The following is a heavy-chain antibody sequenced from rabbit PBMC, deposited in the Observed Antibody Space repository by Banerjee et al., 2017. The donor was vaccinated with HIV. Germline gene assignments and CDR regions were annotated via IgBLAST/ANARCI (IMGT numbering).Heavy chain of an antibody. Sequence: QEQLKETGGGLVQPGGSLTLSCKASGFDFISSFWICWVRQAPGKGLEWIATIYPRYGATDYANWVSGRFTISLDNAQNTVFLQMTSLTAADTATYLCVRSTGYAGYGFATGFDLWGPGTLVTVS. V-gene: IGHV1S43*01. CDR1: GFDFISSFW. CDR2: IYPRYGAT. D-gene: IGHD6-1*01. CDR3: VRSTGYAGYGFATGFDL. J-gene: IGHJ4*01.